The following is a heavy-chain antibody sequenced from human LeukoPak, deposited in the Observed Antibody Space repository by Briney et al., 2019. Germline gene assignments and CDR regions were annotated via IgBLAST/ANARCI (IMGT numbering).Heavy chain of an antibody. Sequence: GGSLRLSCAASGFTFSSYAMSWVRQAPGKGLEWVSAISGSGGSTYYADSVKGRFTISRDNSENTLYLQMNSLRAEDTAVYYCAKDQYYYDSSGYPPNWYFDLWGRGTLVTVSS. CDR3: AKDQYYYDSSGYPPNWYFDL. J-gene: IGHJ2*01. CDR1: GFTFSSYA. V-gene: IGHV3-23*01. D-gene: IGHD3-22*01. CDR2: ISGSGGST.